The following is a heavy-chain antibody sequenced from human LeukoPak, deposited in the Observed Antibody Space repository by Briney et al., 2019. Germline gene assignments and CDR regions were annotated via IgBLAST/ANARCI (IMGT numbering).Heavy chain of an antibody. J-gene: IGHJ5*02. CDR1: GFTFRSYV. V-gene: IGHV3-30*02. Sequence: GGSLRLSCAASGFTFRSYVMHCVRQAPGKGLEWVAFIRYEGSNKYYADSVKGLFTISRDNSKDTLYLQMNSLRAEDTAVYYCAKDRGAARLIDWFDPWGQGTLVPVSS. D-gene: IGHD6-6*01. CDR3: AKDRGAARLIDWFDP. CDR2: IRYEGSNK.